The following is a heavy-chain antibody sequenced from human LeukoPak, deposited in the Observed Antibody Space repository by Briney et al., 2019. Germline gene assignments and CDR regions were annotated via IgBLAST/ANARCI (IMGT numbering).Heavy chain of an antibody. CDR2: ISYDGSDK. V-gene: IGHV3-30*18. D-gene: IGHD4-11*01. Sequence: GGSLRLSCAASGSTFSTYGMHWVRQAPGKGLEWVAVISYDGSDKYYADSVKGRFTVARDNSKNTLYLQMNSLRPEDTAVYYCAKAVDSNYPHFGSWGQGTLVTVSS. J-gene: IGHJ4*02. CDR1: GSTFSTYG. CDR3: AKAVDSNYPHFGS.